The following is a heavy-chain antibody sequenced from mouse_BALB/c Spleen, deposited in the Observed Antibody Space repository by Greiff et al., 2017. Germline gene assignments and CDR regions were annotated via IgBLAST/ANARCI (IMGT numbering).Heavy chain of an antibody. V-gene: IGHV2-6-7*01. CDR3: AREGLLRLRDAMDY. Sequence: VKVVESGPGLVAPSQSLSITCTVSGFSLTGYGVNWVRQPPGKGLEWLGMIWGDGSTDYNSALKSRLSISKDNSKSQVFLKMNSLQTDDTARYYCAREGLLRLRDAMDYWGQGTSVTVSS. CDR1: GFSLTGYG. CDR2: IWGDGST. J-gene: IGHJ4*01. D-gene: IGHD1-2*01.